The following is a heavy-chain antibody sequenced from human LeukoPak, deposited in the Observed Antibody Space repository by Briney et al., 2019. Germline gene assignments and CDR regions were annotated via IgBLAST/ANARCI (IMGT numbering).Heavy chain of an antibody. CDR3: ARVVDYGDYYYMDV. CDR1: AGTYSSYA. J-gene: IGHJ6*03. V-gene: IGHV1-69*06. Sequence: ASVKVSCKGSAGTYSSYAISWVRQAPGQGLEWMGGIIPIFGTANYAQKFQGRVTITADKSTSTAYMELSSLRSEDTAVYYCARVVDYGDYYYMDVWGKGTTVTVSS. D-gene: IGHD4-17*01. CDR2: IIPIFGTA.